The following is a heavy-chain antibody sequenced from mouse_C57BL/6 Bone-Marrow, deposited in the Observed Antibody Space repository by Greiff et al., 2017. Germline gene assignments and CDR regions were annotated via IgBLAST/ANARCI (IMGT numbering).Heavy chain of an antibody. J-gene: IGHJ1*03. D-gene: IGHD1-1*01. CDR3: TSVVATLYWYFDV. Sequence: EVKVEESGGGLVQPGGSMKLSCAASGFTFSDAWMDWVRQSPEKGLEWVAEIRNKANNHATYYAESVKGRFTISRDDSKSSVYLQMNSLRAEDTGIYYCTSVVATLYWYFDVWGTGTTVTGSS. CDR1: GFTFSDAW. V-gene: IGHV6-6*01. CDR2: IRNKANNHAT.